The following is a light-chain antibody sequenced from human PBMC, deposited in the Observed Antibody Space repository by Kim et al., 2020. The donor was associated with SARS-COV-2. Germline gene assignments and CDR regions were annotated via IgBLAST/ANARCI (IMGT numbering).Light chain of an antibody. CDR3: NSRDSSGNHVL. Sequence: ALGQTVRITCRGDSLRTYYASWYQQKPGQAPALVIYGKDNRPSGIPDRFSGSTSGNTASLTITVAQAEDEADYYCNSRDSSGNHVLFGGGTQLTVL. CDR2: GKD. J-gene: IGLJ2*01. V-gene: IGLV3-19*01. CDR1: SLRTYY.